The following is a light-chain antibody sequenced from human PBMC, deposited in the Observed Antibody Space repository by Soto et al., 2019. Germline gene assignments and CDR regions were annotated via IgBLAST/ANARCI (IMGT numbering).Light chain of an antibody. CDR2: DAV. V-gene: IGKV3-11*01. J-gene: IGKJ4*01. CDR1: QSISTY. Sequence: ETVLTQSPATLSLSPGERAILSCGASQSISTYLAWYQQKPGQAPRLLIYDAVNRATGIPARFSGSGSGTDFTLIIDSLEPEDVAVYYCQQRINWPLTFGGGTRVEIQ. CDR3: QQRINWPLT.